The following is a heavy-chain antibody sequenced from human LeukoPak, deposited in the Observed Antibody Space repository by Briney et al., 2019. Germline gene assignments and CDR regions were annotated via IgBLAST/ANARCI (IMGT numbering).Heavy chain of an antibody. CDR1: GFTVSSNY. D-gene: IGHD2-15*01. Sequence: GGSLRLSCAASGFTVSSNYMSWVRQAPGKGLDWVSVIYSGGSTYYADSVKGRFTISRDNSKNTLYLQMNSLRAEDTAVYYCASPRVVVGYYMDVWGKGTTVTVSS. V-gene: IGHV3-66*02. CDR2: IYSGGST. J-gene: IGHJ6*03. CDR3: ASPRVVVGYYMDV.